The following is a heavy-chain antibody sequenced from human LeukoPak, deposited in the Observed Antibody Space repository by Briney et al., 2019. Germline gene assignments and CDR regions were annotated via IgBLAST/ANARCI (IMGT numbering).Heavy chain of an antibody. V-gene: IGHV3-15*01. J-gene: IGHJ4*02. CDR1: AFTFTNAW. CDR3: TTVVL. Sequence: PGGSLRLSCVASAFTFTNAWMSWVRQAPGKGREWGCRIKSKTDGGTTDYAATVKGRFTISRDDSKNTLYLQMNSLKTEDTAVYYCTTVVLWGQGTLVIVSS. CDR2: IKSKTDGGTT.